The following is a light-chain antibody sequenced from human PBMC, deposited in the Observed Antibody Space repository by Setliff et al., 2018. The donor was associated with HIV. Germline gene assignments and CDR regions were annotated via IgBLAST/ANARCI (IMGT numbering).Light chain of an antibody. CDR2: EVS. CDR3: SSYTSSITLYV. Sequence: QSALTQPASVSGSPGQSITISCTGTSGDVGSYNLVSWYQQHPGKAPKVMIYEVSKRPSGVSNRFSGSKSGNTASLTISGLQAEDEADYYCSSYTSSITLYVFGTGTKVTVL. CDR1: SGDVGSYNL. J-gene: IGLJ1*01. V-gene: IGLV2-14*02.